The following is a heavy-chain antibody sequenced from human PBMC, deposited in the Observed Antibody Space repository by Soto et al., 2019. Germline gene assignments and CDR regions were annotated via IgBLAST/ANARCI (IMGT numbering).Heavy chain of an antibody. J-gene: IGHJ3*02. V-gene: IGHV3-30-3*01. CDR3: ARDYDDMEGAFDI. D-gene: IGHD3-22*01. CDR1: GFTFSSYA. Sequence: QVQLVESGGGVVQPGRSLRLSCAASGFTFSSYAMHWVRQAPGKGLEWVAVISYDGSNKYYADSVKGRFTISRDNSKNTLYLQRNSLRAEDTAVYYCARDYDDMEGAFDIWGQGTMVTVSS. CDR2: ISYDGSNK.